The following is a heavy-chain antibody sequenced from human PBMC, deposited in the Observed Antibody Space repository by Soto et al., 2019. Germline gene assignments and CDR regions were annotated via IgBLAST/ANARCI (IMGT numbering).Heavy chain of an antibody. V-gene: IGHV3-53*01. CDR1: GFTVSSNY. Sequence: PGGSLRLSCAASGFTVSSNYMSWVRQAPGKGLEWVSVIYSGGSTYYADSVKGRFTISRDNSKNTLYLQMNSLRAEDTAVYYCARDRVVVVTGYHYGMDVWGQGTTVTVSS. D-gene: IGHD2-21*02. CDR2: IYSGGST. CDR3: ARDRVVVVTGYHYGMDV. J-gene: IGHJ6*02.